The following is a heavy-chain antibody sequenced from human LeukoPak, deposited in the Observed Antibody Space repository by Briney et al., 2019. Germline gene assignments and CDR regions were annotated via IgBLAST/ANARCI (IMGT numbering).Heavy chain of an antibody. J-gene: IGHJ6*04. D-gene: IGHD2-2*01. CDR2: IYSGGST. Sequence: GGSLRLSCAASGFTVSSNYMSWVRQAPGKGLEWVSVIYSGGSTYYAASAKGRFTTSRDNSTNTLYLQMNSLRAEDTAVYYCAKEVVVVVAAAGSTLSYYYYGMDVWGEGTTVTVSS. V-gene: IGHV3-66*01. CDR3: AKEVVVVVAAAGSTLSYYYYGMDV. CDR1: GFTVSSNY.